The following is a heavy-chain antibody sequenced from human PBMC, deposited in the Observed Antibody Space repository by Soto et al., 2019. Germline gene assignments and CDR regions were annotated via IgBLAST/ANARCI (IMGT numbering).Heavy chain of an antibody. V-gene: IGHV4-59*01. D-gene: IGHD1-26*01. CDR3: ARVVRSYLYDYFYYMDV. CDR2: AFYGGST. Sequence: PSETLSLTCSVSGASINSEYWSWVRQPPGQGLEWIGYAFYGGSTYYSPSLKSRLTISIDTSKSQFSLRLNSVTTADTAVYYCARVVRSYLYDYFYYMDVWGKGTTVTVSS. J-gene: IGHJ6*03. CDR1: GASINSEY.